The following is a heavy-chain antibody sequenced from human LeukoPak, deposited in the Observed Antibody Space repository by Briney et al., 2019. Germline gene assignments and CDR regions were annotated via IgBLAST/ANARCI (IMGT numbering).Heavy chain of an antibody. J-gene: IGHJ6*03. CDR3: ARDMRYGSGSSSHFYYYYYMDV. V-gene: IGHV4-38-2*02. Sequence: SETLSLTCTVSGYSISSGYYWGWIRQPPGKGLEWIGSIYHSGSTYYNPSLKSRVTISVDTSKNQFSLKLSSVTAADTAVYYCARDMRYGSGSSSHFYYYYYMDVWGKGTTVTVSS. CDR2: IYHSGST. D-gene: IGHD3-10*01. CDR1: GYSISSGYY.